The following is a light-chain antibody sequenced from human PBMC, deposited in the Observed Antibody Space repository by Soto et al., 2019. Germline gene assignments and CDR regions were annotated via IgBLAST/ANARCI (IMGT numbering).Light chain of an antibody. CDR2: GTS. V-gene: IGKV3-20*01. CDR1: QSVSSDF. Sequence: EIVVPQSPGILSLFTGERATLSCSASQSVSSDFLAWYQQKPGQAPRLLIYGTSIRASGVPERFSGGGSGTDFTLTITRLEPEDFAVYYCQQYGSSLFTFGPGTKVDV. J-gene: IGKJ3*01. CDR3: QQYGSSLFT.